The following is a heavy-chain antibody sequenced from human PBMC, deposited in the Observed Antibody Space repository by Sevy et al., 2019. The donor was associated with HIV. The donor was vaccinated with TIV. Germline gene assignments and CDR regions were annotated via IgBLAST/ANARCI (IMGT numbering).Heavy chain of an antibody. D-gene: IGHD6-19*01. J-gene: IGHJ4*02. CDR2: IKSKTDGGTT. V-gene: IGHV3-15*01. CDR1: GFTFSNAW. CDR3: TTDFGWYLQYFDY. Sequence: GGSLRLSCAASGFTFSNAWMSWVRQAPGKGLEWVGHIKSKTDGGTTDYAAPVKGRFTISRDDSKNTLYLQMNSLKTEDTAVYYCTTDFGWYLQYFDYWGQGTLVTVSS.